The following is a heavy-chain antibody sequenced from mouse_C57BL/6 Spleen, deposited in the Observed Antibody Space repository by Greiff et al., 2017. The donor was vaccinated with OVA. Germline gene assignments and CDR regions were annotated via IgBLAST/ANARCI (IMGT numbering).Heavy chain of an antibody. J-gene: IGHJ2*01. CDR1: GYSITSGYY. CDR2: ISYDGSN. D-gene: IGHD1-1*01. V-gene: IGHV3-6*01. CDR3: AIITTVVVNFDY. Sequence: EVQLVESGPGLVKPSQSLSLTCSVTGYSITSGYYWNWIRQFPGNKLEWMGYISYDGSNNYNPSLKNRLSITSDTSNTQFFLKLNSVTPEDTATYYCAIITTVVVNFDYWGQGTTLTVSS.